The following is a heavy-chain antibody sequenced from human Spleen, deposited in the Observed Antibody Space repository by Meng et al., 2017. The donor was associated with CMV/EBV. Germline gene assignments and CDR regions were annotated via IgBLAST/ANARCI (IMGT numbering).Heavy chain of an antibody. J-gene: IGHJ6*02. CDR1: GFTLSSYW. D-gene: IGHD5-18*01. V-gene: IGHV3-7*01. CDR2: IKQDGSEK. CDR3: ARDRGYSYGYFSYYYYYGMDV. Sequence: GESLKISCAASGFTLSSYWMSWVRQAPGKGLEWVANIKQDGSEKYYVDSVKGRFTISRDNAKNSLYLQMNSLRAEDTAVYYCARDRGYSYGYFSYYYYYGMDVWGQGTTVTVSS.